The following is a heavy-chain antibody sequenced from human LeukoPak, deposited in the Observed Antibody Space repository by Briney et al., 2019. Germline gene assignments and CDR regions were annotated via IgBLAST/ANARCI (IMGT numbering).Heavy chain of an antibody. CDR1: GFTFSSYA. CDR2: ISYDGSNK. J-gene: IGHJ6*02. D-gene: IGHD3-9*01. Sequence: GRSLRLSCAASGFTFSSYAMHWVRQAPGKGLEWVAVISYDGSNKYYADSVKGRFTISRDNAKNSLYLQMNSLRAEDTAVYYCASWTFDTYYDILTGSYGMDVWGQGTTVTVSS. CDR3: ASWTFDTYYDILTGSYGMDV. V-gene: IGHV3-30-3*01.